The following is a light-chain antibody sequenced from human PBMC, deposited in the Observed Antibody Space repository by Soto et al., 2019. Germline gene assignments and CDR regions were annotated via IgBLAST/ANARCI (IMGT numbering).Light chain of an antibody. CDR1: QSIRTW. Sequence: DIQMTQSPSTLSASVGDRVTITCRASQSIRTWLAWYQQKPGKAPRLLMYQASSFKSGVPSRFSGSGSETEFTLTITSLQPDDTATYFCQQYSTYLWTFGQGTKVDIK. CDR3: QQYSTYLWT. V-gene: IGKV1-5*03. CDR2: QAS. J-gene: IGKJ1*01.